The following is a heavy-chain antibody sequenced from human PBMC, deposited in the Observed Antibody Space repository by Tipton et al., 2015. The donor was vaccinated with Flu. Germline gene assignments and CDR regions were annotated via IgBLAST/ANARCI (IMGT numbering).Heavy chain of an antibody. Sequence: SLRLSCAASGFTFSSYWMHWVRQAPGKGLVWVSRINSDGSSTTYADSVRGRFTISRDNAKNTLYLQMISLRAEDTAVYYCARGLGIADHPPLAYWGQGTLVPVSS. CDR2: INSDGSST. CDR1: GFTFSSYW. D-gene: IGHD6-13*01. J-gene: IGHJ4*02. CDR3: ARGLGIADHPPLAY. V-gene: IGHV3-74*01.